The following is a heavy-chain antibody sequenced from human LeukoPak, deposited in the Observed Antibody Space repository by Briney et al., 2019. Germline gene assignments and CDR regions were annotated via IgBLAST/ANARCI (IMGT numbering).Heavy chain of an antibody. CDR3: ASRKLGNDY. CDR2: IYHTGST. J-gene: IGHJ4*02. CDR1: GGSVSDYY. V-gene: IGHV4-59*02. D-gene: IGHD7-27*01. Sequence: SSETLSLTCTISGGSVSDYYWSWIRQSPGKGLEWIGYIYHTGSTSYSPSLKSRVTISADTSQNQFSLKLSSVTAADTAVYYCASRKLGNDYWGQGTLVTVSS.